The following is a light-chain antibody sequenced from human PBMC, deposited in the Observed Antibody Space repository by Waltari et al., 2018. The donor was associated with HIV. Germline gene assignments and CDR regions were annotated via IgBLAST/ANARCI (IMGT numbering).Light chain of an antibody. J-gene: IGLJ1*01. CDR3: ATWDDSLGTYV. CDR1: NSNTGSNT. V-gene: IGLV1-44*01. Sequence: QSVLTQPPSASGTPGQRVTISCSGGNSNTGSNTVNWYRQLPGTAPKLLIYSDNRLPSGVPDRISGSKSGTSASLAISGLQSEDEADYYCATWDDSLGTYVFGTATKVTVL. CDR2: SDN.